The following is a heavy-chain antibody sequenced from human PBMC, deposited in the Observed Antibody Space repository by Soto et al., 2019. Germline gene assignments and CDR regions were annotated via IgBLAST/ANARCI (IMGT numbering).Heavy chain of an antibody. Sequence: WFFKNPGKGLEWIGEINHSGSTNYNPSLKSRVTISVDTSKNQFSLKLSSVTAADTAVYYCARGKDDYVWGSYRHHYFFDYWGQGTLVTVSS. D-gene: IGHD3-16*02. V-gene: IGHV4-34*01. J-gene: IGHJ4*02. CDR3: ARGKDDYVWGSYRHHYFFDY. CDR2: INHSGST.